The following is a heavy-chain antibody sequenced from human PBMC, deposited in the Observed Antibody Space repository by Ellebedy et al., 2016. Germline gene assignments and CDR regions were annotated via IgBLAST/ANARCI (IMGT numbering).Heavy chain of an antibody. CDR2: ISWNSGSI. CDR3: AREVDTAMVPYYYYYGMDV. CDR1: GFTFDDYA. D-gene: IGHD5-18*01. Sequence: SLKISXAASGFTFDDYAMHWVRQAPGKGLEWVSGISWNSGSIGYADSVKGRFTISRDNAKNSLYLQMNSLRAEDTAVYYCAREVDTAMVPYYYYYGMDVWGQGTTVTVSS. J-gene: IGHJ6*02. V-gene: IGHV3-9*01.